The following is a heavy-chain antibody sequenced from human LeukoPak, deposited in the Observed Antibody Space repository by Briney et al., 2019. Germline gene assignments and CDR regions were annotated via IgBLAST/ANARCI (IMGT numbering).Heavy chain of an antibody. Sequence: ASVKVSCKASGYTFTGYYMHWVRQAPGQGLEWMGWINPNSGGTNYAQKFQGWVTMTRDTSISTAYMELRSLRSDDTAVYYCARDLNDILTGYYIDAFDIWGQGTMVTVSS. CDR2: INPNSGGT. CDR3: ARDLNDILTGYYIDAFDI. J-gene: IGHJ3*02. D-gene: IGHD3-9*01. V-gene: IGHV1-2*04. CDR1: GYTFTGYY.